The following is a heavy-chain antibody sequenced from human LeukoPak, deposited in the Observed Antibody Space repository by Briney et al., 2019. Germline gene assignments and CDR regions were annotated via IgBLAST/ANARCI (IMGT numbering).Heavy chain of an antibody. J-gene: IGHJ4*02. CDR2: MFTSGDT. V-gene: IGHV4-4*07. D-gene: IGHD5-18*01. CDR1: GDFIEAYY. Sequence: PSETLSLTCSVSGDFIEAYYWTWIRQPGDGRLEWLGRMFTSGDTYYNPSVRGRLTISLDTAKNQIFMKLTSVTAADTAVYYCARKGTRGYSYGYLNWGQGTLVTVSS. CDR3: ARKGTRGYSYGYLN.